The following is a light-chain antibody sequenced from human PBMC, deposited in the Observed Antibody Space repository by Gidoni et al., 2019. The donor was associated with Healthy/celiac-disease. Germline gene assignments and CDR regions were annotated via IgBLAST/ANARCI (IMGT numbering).Light chain of an antibody. CDR1: QSISSY. J-gene: IGKJ2*01. CDR3: QQSYSTPYT. V-gene: IGKV1-39*01. CDR2: AAS. Sequence: DIQMTQSPSSLSASVGDRVTITCRASQSISSYLNWYQQKPGKAPKLLIYAASSLQSGVPSRFSGSGSGTDFTLNISSLQPEDFATYYCQQSYSTPYTFXXXTKLEIK.